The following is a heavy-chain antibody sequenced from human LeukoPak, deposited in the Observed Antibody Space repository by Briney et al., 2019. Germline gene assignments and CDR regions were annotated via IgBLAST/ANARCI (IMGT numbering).Heavy chain of an antibody. V-gene: IGHV3-43*02. Sequence: PGGSLRLSCAASGFTFDDYAMHWVRQAPGKGLEWVSPISGDGGSTYYADSVKGRFTVSRDNSKNSLYLHMSSLRTEDTALFYCAKDTIPYGRSYYYMDVWGKGTTVTVSS. CDR1: GFTFDDYA. CDR3: AKDTIPYGRSYYYMDV. J-gene: IGHJ6*03. D-gene: IGHD3-10*01. CDR2: ISGDGGST.